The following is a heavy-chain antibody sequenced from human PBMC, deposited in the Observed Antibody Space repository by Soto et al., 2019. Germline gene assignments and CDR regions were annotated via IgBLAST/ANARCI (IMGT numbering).Heavy chain of an antibody. CDR2: ISGSGGST. CDR3: ARRSSGWYFDY. Sequence: EVQLLESGGGLVQPGGSLRLSCAASGFTFSNYAMNWVRQAPGKGLEWVSVISGSGGSTYYADSVKGRFTISRDNSKNTLYLQMNSLRAEATAVYYCARRSSGWYFDYWGQGTLVTVSS. J-gene: IGHJ4*02. D-gene: IGHD6-19*01. V-gene: IGHV3-23*01. CDR1: GFTFSNYA.